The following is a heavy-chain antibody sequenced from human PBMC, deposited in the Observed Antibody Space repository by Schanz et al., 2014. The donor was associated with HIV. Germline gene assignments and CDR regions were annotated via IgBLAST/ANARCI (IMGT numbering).Heavy chain of an antibody. D-gene: IGHD2-2*01. Sequence: QVQLVQSGAEVKKPGASVKVSCKASGYTFTDYDISWVRQATGQGPEWMGWMNPKSGNTGYAQKFQGRVTMTRNTSISTAYMELSSLRSEDTAVYYCARMSPSSTSYGDAFDVWGQGTLVTVSS. J-gene: IGHJ4*02. CDR2: MNPKSGNT. CDR1: GYTFTDYD. V-gene: IGHV1-8*01. CDR3: ARMSPSSTSYGDAFDV.